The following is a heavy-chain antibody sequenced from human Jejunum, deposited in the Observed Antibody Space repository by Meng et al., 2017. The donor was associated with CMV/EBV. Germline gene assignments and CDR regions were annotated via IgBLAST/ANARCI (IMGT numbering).Heavy chain of an antibody. CDR3: ARFSIVRTTNAFDI. V-gene: IGHV3-53*01. D-gene: IGHD1-26*01. CDR1: GFTVSSDS. Sequence: ASGFTVSSDSMSWVRQAPGKGLEWVSSIYIGSSTDYADSVKRRFTISRDNPNNTLNLQMNNLRAEDTALYYCARFSIVRTTNAFDIWGQGTMVTVSS. J-gene: IGHJ3*02. CDR2: IYIGSST.